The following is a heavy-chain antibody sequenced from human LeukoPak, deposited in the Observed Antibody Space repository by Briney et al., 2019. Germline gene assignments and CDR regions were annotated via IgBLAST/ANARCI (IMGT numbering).Heavy chain of an antibody. V-gene: IGHV3-11*01. D-gene: IGHD3-22*01. CDR2: ISSSGSTI. CDR3: ASTVVTDAFDI. Sequence: GGSLRLSCAASGFSFNSYAMSWIRQAPGKGLEWVSYISSSGSTIYYADSVKGRFTISRDNAKNSLYLQMNSLRAEDTAVYYCASTVVTDAFDIWGQGTMVTVSS. J-gene: IGHJ3*02. CDR1: GFSFNSYA.